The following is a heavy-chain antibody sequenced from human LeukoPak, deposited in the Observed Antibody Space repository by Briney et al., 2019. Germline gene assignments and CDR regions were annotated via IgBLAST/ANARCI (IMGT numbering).Heavy chain of an antibody. D-gene: IGHD6-19*01. CDR3: ARTAGQAGVFDI. J-gene: IGHJ3*02. V-gene: IGHV2-5*02. CDR1: GFSLSTRGVG. Sequence: ESGPTLVNPTQTLTLTCTFSGFSLSTRGVGVGWIRQPPGKALEWFALIYWDDDKRSSPSLKSRLTITKDTSKTQVVLTMTSMDPVDTATYSCARTAGQAGVFDIWGQGTMVTVSS. CDR2: IYWDDDK.